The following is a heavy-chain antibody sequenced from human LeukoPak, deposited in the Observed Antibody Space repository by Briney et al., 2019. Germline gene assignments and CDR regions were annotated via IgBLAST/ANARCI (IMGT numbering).Heavy chain of an antibody. V-gene: IGHV4-39*07. CDR2: FYYGGST. D-gene: IGHD2-21*02. CDR1: GGSISRSDYY. J-gene: IGHJ4*01. CDR3: ARDDGPHCGGDCYTGY. Sequence: KPSETLSLTCTVSGGSISRSDYYWGWVRQPPGKGLEWIGSFYYGGSTYYNPSLKSRVTISVDTSKNQFSLKVKSVTDADTAVYYCARDDGPHCGGDCYTGYWGQGTLVTVSS.